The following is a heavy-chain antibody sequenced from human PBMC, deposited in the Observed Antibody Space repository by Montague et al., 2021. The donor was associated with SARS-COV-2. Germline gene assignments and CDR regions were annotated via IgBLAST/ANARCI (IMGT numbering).Heavy chain of an antibody. CDR3: ARARENYNILTGYPCYFDY. V-gene: IGHV4-59*01. CDR2: IYYSGST. J-gene: IGHJ4*02. D-gene: IGHD3-9*01. CDR1: RGSISRYY. Sequence: SETLSLTCTVSRGSISRYYWNWIRQPPGKGLEWIGYIYYSGSTNXNPSLKSRVTISVDTSKNQFSLKLSSVTAADTAVYYCARARENYNILTGYPCYFDYWGQGTLVTVSS.